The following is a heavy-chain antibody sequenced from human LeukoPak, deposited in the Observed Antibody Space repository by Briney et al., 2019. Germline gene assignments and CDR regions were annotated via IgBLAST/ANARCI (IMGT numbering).Heavy chain of an antibody. J-gene: IGHJ6*02. CDR1: GFTFSSYA. V-gene: IGHV3-64*01. CDR3: ARGGSTIPIPYYYYGMDV. Sequence: GGSLRLSCAASGFTFSSYAMHWVRQAPGKGLEYVSAISSNGGSTYYANSVKGRFTISRDNSKNTLYLQMGSLRAEDMAVYYCARGGSTIPIPYYYYGMDVWGQGTTVTVSS. CDR2: ISSNGGST. D-gene: IGHD3-3*01.